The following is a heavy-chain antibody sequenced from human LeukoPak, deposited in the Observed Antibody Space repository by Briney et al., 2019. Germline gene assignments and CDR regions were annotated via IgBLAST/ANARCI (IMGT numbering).Heavy chain of an antibody. CDR2: IYRGGST. J-gene: IGHJ4*02. D-gene: IGHD6-6*01. V-gene: IGHV3-66*01. CDR3: GRDPPAVAANTYG. Sequence: GGSLRLSCAASGVTVSNNYMNWVRQAPGKGLEWVSLIYRGGSTYYADSVKGRFTISRDNSKNTLYLQMNSLRAEDTAVYACGRDPPAVAANTYGWGQGTLVTVSS. CDR1: GVTVSNNY.